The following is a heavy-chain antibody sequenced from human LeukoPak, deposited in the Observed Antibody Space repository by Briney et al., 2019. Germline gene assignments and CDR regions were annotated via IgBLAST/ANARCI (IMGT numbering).Heavy chain of an antibody. Sequence: PSETLSLTCTVSGGSITTYYWSWIRQPAGKGLEWIGRISTSGRTNYNPSLKSRLTMSADTSKNQFSLILNSVTAADTAVYYCAVGRPRNTTRLDDGYDFWGQGTMVTVSS. CDR3: AVGRPRNTTRLDDGYDF. D-gene: IGHD1-1*01. CDR1: GGSITTYY. J-gene: IGHJ3*01. CDR2: ISTSGRT. V-gene: IGHV4-4*07.